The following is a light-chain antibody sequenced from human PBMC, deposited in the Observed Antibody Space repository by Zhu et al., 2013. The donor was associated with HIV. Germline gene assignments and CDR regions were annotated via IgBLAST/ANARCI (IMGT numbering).Light chain of an antibody. Sequence: SYELTQPPSVSVAPGKTAKITCGGNNIGSKSVHWYQQKAGQAPVVVIQDDSDRPSGIPERFSGSNSGSTATLIISGVEAGDEADYYCQVWESSSDNPVFGGGTKLTVL. CDR3: QVWESSSDNPV. CDR2: DDS. V-gene: IGLV3-21*01. J-gene: IGLJ3*02. CDR1: NIGSKS.